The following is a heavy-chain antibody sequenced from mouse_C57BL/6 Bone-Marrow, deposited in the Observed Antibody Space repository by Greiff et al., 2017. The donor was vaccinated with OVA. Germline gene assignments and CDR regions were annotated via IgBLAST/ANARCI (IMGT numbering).Heavy chain of an antibody. Sequence: LEESGPELVKPGASVKISCKASGYAFSSSWMNWVKQRPGKGLEWIGRIYPGDGDTNYNGKFKGKATLTADKSSSTAYMQLSSLTSEDSAVYFCARPYSNAWFAYWGQGTLVTVSA. CDR1: GYAFSSSW. D-gene: IGHD2-5*01. CDR3: ARPYSNAWFAY. V-gene: IGHV1-82*01. J-gene: IGHJ3*01. CDR2: IYPGDGDT.